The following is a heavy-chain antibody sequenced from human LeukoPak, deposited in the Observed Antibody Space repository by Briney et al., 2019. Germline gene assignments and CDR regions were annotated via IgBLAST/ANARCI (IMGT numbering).Heavy chain of an antibody. D-gene: IGHD4-17*01. J-gene: IGHJ3*02. CDR3: TTGVGYGKSAPYFDT. V-gene: IGHV1-8*01. Sequence: ASVRVSCKSSGYSFTDSDINWVRQAPGQGLEWMGWMNPNTGETGYAQKFQGRVTMTRSTSISTAYMDLSSLRSEDTALYFCTTGVGYGKSAPYFDTWGQGTMVTVSS. CDR1: GYSFTDSD. CDR2: MNPNTGET.